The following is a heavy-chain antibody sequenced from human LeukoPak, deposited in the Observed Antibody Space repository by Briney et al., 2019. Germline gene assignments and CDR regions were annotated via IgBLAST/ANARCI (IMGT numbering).Heavy chain of an antibody. D-gene: IGHD2-15*01. CDR2: IGPTADT. Sequence: GGSLRLSCAASGFTFSTYDMHWPRQPTGKGLEWVSAIGPTADTYYADSVRGRFTISRENAKNSLYLQMNNLRAGDTGVYYCARDACSAGRCYHDYWGQGTLVTVSS. J-gene: IGHJ4*02. CDR1: GFTFSTYD. CDR3: ARDACSAGRCYHDY. V-gene: IGHV3-13*01.